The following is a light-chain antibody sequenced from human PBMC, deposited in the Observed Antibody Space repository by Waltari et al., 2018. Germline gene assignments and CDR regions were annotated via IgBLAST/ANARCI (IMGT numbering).Light chain of an antibody. Sequence: EVVMTQSPATLSVSPGERVSLSYRASQSAKTSLAWYQQTPGQAPRPPIYRASTRAAGVPDRFSGSGSGTEFTLTISSLQSEDSAIYYCQQYNIWPWTFGPGTNVDIK. J-gene: IGKJ1*01. CDR1: QSAKTS. CDR3: QQYNIWPWT. CDR2: RAS. V-gene: IGKV3D-15*01.